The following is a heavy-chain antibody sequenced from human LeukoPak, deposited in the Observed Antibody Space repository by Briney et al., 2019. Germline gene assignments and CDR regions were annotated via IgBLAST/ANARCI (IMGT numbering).Heavy chain of an antibody. V-gene: IGHV1-69*01. CDR1: GGTFSSYA. CDR2: IIPIFGTA. D-gene: IGHD3-10*01. J-gene: IGHJ5*02. Sequence: GASVKVSCKASGGTFSSYAISWVRQAPGQGLEWMGGIIPIFGTANHAQKFQGRVTITADESTSTAYMELSSLRSEDTAVYYCAGDYYASESYYNPSWGQGTLVTVSS. CDR3: AGDYYASESYYNPS.